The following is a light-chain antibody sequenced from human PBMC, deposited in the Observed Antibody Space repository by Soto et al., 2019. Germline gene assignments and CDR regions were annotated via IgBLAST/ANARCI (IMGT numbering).Light chain of an antibody. J-gene: IGKJ3*01. CDR3: QQRSNWPIFT. Sequence: EIVLTQSPGTLSLFPGERATLSCRASQSVSDFLAWYQQKPGQAPRLLIYDAAKRAPGIPARFSGSGSGTDFTLTISRLDHEDSAVYYCQQRSNWPIFTFGPGTKV. CDR2: DAA. CDR1: QSVSDF. V-gene: IGKV3-11*01.